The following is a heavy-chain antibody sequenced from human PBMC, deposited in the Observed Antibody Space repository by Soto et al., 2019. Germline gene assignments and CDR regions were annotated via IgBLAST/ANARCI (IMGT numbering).Heavy chain of an antibody. V-gene: IGHV4-34*01. CDR3: ARGKRSDPFFDY. CDR2: INPDGAT. CDR1: GVSFSGYY. Sequence: SETLSLTCAFYGVSFSGYYWDCIRQPPGKGLEWIGEINPDGATNYTPSLRGRVTISIDTSRSQFSLKLSSVTAADTAVYYCARGKRSDPFFDYWGQGALVTVSS. J-gene: IGHJ4*02.